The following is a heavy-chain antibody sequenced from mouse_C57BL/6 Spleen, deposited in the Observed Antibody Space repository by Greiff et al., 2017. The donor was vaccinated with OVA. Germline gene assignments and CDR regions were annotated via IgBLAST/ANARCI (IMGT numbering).Heavy chain of an antibody. Sequence: QVQLQQPGAELVKPGASVKLSCKASGYTFTSYWMQWVKQRPGQGLEWIGEIDPSDSYTNYNQKFKGKATLTVDTSSSTAYMQRSSLTSEDSAVYYCARRLGPHYYAFDYWGQGTSVTVSS. CDR3: ARRLGPHYYAFDY. CDR2: IDPSDSYT. V-gene: IGHV1-50*01. CDR1: GYTFTSYW. J-gene: IGHJ4*01. D-gene: IGHD4-1*01.